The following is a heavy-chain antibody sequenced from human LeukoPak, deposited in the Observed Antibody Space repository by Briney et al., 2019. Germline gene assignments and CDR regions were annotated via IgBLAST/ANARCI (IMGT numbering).Heavy chain of an antibody. CDR1: GGSFSGYY. D-gene: IGHD5-12*01. V-gene: IGHV4-34*01. CDR2: INHSGST. CDR3: ARVATIPYYYYGMDV. J-gene: IGHJ6*02. Sequence: KPSETLSLTCAVYGGSFSGYYWSWIRQPPGKGLEWIGEINHSGSTNYNPSLKSRVTISVDTSKNQFSLKLSSVTAADTAVYYCARVATIPYYYYGMDVWGQGTTVTVSS.